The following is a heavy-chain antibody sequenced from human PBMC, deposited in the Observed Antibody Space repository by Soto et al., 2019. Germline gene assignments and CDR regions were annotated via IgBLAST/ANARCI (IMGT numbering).Heavy chain of an antibody. V-gene: IGHV4-4*02. CDR3: ASLPGPVYSSGWSIDY. CDR1: GGSISSSNW. D-gene: IGHD6-19*01. Sequence: QVQLQESGPGLVKPSGTLSLTCAVSGGSISSSNWWSWVRQPPGKGLEWIGEIYHSGSNNYNPSRKSRVTMTVDKSKNQFPLKLSSVTAADTAVYYCASLPGPVYSSGWSIDYWGQGTLVTVSS. J-gene: IGHJ4*02. CDR2: IYHSGSN.